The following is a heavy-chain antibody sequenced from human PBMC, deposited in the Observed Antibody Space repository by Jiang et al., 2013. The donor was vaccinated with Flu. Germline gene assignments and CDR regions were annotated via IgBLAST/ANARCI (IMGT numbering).Heavy chain of an antibody. D-gene: IGHD1-7*01. V-gene: IGHV2-70*01. Sequence: KPTQTLTLTCTFSGFSLSTSGMCVSWIRQPPGKALEWLALIDWDDDKYYSTSLKTRLTISKDTSKNQVVLTMTNMDPVDTATYYCARIHNWNYWGEYYFDYWGQGTLVTVSS. CDR2: IDWDDDK. CDR1: GFSLSTSGMC. CDR3: ARIHNWNYWGEYYFDY. J-gene: IGHJ4*02.